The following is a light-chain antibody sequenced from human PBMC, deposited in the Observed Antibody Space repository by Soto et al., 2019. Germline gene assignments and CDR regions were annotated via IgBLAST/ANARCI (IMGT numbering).Light chain of an antibody. CDR1: SSDVGNYKL. CDR2: EDT. CDR3: GSYAGGTSVV. J-gene: IGLJ2*01. V-gene: IGLV2-23*01. Sequence: QSALTQPASVSGSPGQSITISCTGTSSDVGNYKLVSWYQQQPGKAPKLIICEDTERPSGISNRFSGSKSGNTASLTIAGLQAEDDGDYYCGSYAGGTSVVFGGGTKLTVL.